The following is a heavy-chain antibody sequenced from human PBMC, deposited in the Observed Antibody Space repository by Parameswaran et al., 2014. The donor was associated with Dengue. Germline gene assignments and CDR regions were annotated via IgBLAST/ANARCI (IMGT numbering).Heavy chain of an antibody. Sequence: VRQAPGKGLEWIGYIYHSGSTYYNPSLKSRVTISVDRSKNQFSLKLSSVTAADTAVYYCARGPCIAVAGESYYYYMDVWGKGTTVTVSS. CDR3: ARGPCIAVAGESYYYYMDV. J-gene: IGHJ6*03. V-gene: IGHV4-30-2*01. D-gene: IGHD6-19*01. CDR2: IYHSGST.